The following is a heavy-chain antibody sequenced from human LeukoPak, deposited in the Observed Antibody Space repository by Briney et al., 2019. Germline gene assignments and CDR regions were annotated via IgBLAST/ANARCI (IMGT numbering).Heavy chain of an antibody. J-gene: IGHJ4*02. CDR2: ISSSSSYI. CDR1: GFTFSSYS. V-gene: IGHV3-21*01. D-gene: IGHD2-2*02. CDR3: TSASIVVVPAAIDG. Sequence: PGGSLRLSCAASGFTFSSYSMNWVPQAPGKGLDWVSSISSSSSYIYYADSVKGRFTISRDNAKNSLYLQMNSLRAEDTAVYYCTSASIVVVPAAIDGWGQGTLVTVSS.